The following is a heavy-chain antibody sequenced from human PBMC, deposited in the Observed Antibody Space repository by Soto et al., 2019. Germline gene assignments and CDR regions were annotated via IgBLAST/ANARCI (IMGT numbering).Heavy chain of an antibody. CDR3: ARDLGYYDSSGRRSAFDI. Sequence: EVQLVESGGGLVQPGGSLRLSCAASGFTFSSYSMNWVRQAPGKGLEWVSSISSSSSYIYYADSVKGRFTISRDNAKNSLYLQMNSLRAEDTAVYYCARDLGYYDSSGRRSAFDIWGQGTMVTVSS. CDR1: GFTFSSYS. CDR2: ISSSSSYI. J-gene: IGHJ3*02. V-gene: IGHV3-21*01. D-gene: IGHD3-22*01.